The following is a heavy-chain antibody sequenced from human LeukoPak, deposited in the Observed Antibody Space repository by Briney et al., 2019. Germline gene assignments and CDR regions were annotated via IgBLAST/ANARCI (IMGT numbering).Heavy chain of an antibody. Sequence: GGSLRLSCAASGFTFSSYWMHWVRQAPGKGLVWVSRINSDGSSTSYADSVKGRFTISRDNAKSTLYLQMNSLRAEDTAVYYCAAEYYDSSGYSPPPDYWGQGTLVTVSS. V-gene: IGHV3-74*01. CDR3: AAEYYDSSGYSPPPDY. CDR2: INSDGSST. D-gene: IGHD3-22*01. CDR1: GFTFSSYW. J-gene: IGHJ4*02.